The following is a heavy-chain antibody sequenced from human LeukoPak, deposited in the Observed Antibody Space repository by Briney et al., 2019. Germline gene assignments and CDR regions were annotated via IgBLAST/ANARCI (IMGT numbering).Heavy chain of an antibody. CDR3: ARDDILGAAPDY. D-gene: IGHD1-26*01. CDR1: GYTFTNYY. V-gene: IGHV1-46*01. J-gene: IGHJ4*02. CDR2: INPSDGST. Sequence: ASVKVSCKASGYTFTNYYIHWVRQAPGQGLEWMGIINPSDGSTSYAQKFQGRVTVTRDTSTSTAYMELGSLRSDDTAVYYCARDDILGAAPDYWGQGTRVTVSS.